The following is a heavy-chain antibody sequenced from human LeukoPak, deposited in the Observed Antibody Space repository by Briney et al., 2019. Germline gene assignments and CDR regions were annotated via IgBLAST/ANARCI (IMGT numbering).Heavy chain of an antibody. D-gene: IGHD5-18*01. V-gene: IGHV3-30*02. CDR2: IRYDGSNK. J-gene: IGHJ4*02. CDR3: ANLGYSYGDY. Sequence: GGSLRLSCAASGFTFSSYGMHWVRQAPGKGLEWVAFIRYDGSNKYYADSVKGRFTISRDNSKNTLYLQVNSLRAEDTAVYYCANLGYSYGDYWGQGTLVTVSS. CDR1: GFTFSSYG.